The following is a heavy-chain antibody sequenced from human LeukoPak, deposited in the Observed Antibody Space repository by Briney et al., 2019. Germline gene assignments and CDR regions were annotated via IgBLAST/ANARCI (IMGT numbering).Heavy chain of an antibody. D-gene: IGHD3-10*01. CDR2: INHSGRT. CDR3: ARALWFGELFMDY. V-gene: IGHV4-34*01. J-gene: IGHJ4*02. Sequence: SETLSLICAVYGGSFSGYYWRWIRQPPGKGLEWIREINHSGRTNYNPSLKSRVTISVDTFKNHFSLKLSSVTAADTAVYYCARALWFGELFMDYWGQGTLVTVSS. CDR1: GGSFSGYY.